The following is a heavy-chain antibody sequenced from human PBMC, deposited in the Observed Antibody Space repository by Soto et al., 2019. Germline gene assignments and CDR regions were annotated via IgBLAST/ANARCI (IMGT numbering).Heavy chain of an antibody. CDR2: IYYTGKT. CDR3: ARIILTGYYGLEP. CDR1: GDSLTSYY. D-gene: IGHD3-9*01. J-gene: IGHJ5*02. V-gene: IGHV4-59*01. Sequence: QVQLQESGPGLVKPSETLSLTCSVSGDSLTSYYWTWVRQPPGKGLEWIGYIYYTGKTNYNPSLMRRVSISMDLSKNQYSRELRSLTAADTAVYYCARIILTGYYGLEPWGQGTLVIVSA.